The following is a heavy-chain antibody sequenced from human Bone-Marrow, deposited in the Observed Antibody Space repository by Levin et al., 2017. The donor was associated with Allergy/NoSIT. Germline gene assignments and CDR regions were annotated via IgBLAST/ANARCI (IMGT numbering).Heavy chain of an antibody. V-gene: IGHV3-7*01. CDR1: GFTFSSHS. CDR2: IKEDGSVQ. CDR3: ARYSTSWGWLDL. J-gene: IGHJ5*02. Sequence: GGSLRLSCAASGFTFSSHSMSWVRQAPGKGLEWVANIKEDGSVQYKVDSVKGRFTISRDNAKSSLYVQMNSLTAEDTAVYYCARYSTSWGWLDLWGQGTLVTVSS. D-gene: IGHD6-6*01.